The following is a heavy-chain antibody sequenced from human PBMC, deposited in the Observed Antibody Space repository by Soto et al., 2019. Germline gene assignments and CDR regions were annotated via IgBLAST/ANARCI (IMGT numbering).Heavy chain of an antibody. Sequence: GESLKISCKGSGYSFTSYWIGWVRQMPGKGLEWMGIIYPGDSDTRYSPSFQGQVTISADKSISTAYLQWSSLKASDTAMYYCARHITRFYDFWSDYYGMDVWGQGTTVTVSS. J-gene: IGHJ6*02. D-gene: IGHD3-3*01. CDR1: GYSFTSYW. V-gene: IGHV5-51*01. CDR3: ARHITRFYDFWSDYYGMDV. CDR2: IYPGDSDT.